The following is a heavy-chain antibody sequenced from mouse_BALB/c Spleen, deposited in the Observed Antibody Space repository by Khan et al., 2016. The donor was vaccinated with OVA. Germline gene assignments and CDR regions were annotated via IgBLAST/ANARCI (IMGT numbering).Heavy chain of an antibody. J-gene: IGHJ2*01. V-gene: IGHV2-9*02. CDR2: IWAGGST. CDR3: ARNREPDYFDY. Sequence: QVQLKQSGPGLVAPSQSLSITCTASGFSLTSHGVHWVRQPPGKGLEWLGVIWAGGSTNYNSALLSRLSISKDSSTSQVFLKMNSLQTDDTAIYYCARNREPDYFDYWGQGTTLTVSS. CDR1: GFSLTSHG.